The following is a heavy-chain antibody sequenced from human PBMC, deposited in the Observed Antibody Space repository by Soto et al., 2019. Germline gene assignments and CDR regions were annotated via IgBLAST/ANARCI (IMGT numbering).Heavy chain of an antibody. Sequence: QVQLVESGGTVVPPGRSLRLSCAASGFTFSNYGIHWVRQAPGKGLEWVTVISFDGSHTYYADSVKGRFTISRDNAKHTVYLEMNDLRSEDTAVYYCAKDTGDLIYNSGWYYFDNWGQGTLVTVSS. CDR2: ISFDGSHT. CDR3: AKDTGDLIYNSGWYYFDN. V-gene: IGHV3-30*18. J-gene: IGHJ4*02. D-gene: IGHD6-19*01. CDR1: GFTFSNYG.